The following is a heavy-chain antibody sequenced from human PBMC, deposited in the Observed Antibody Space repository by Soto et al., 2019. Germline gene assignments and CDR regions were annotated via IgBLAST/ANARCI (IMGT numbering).Heavy chain of an antibody. Sequence: QITLKESGPTLVKPTQTLTLTCTFSGFSLSTSGVGVGWIRQPPGKALEWLALIYWNDDKRYSPSLKSRLTITKDTSKNQVVLTMTNMDPVDTATYYCAHTYARWELRYFDYWGQGTLVTVSS. CDR3: AHTYARWELRYFDY. J-gene: IGHJ4*02. CDR1: GFSLSTSGVG. D-gene: IGHD1-26*01. CDR2: IYWNDDK. V-gene: IGHV2-5*01.